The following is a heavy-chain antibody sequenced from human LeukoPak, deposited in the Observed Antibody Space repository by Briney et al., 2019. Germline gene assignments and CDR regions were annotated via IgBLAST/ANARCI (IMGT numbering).Heavy chain of an antibody. CDR1: GDSFSSYH. CDR3: ARVGRGDHTWGSYYCDH. CDR2: ISSSGST. J-gene: IGHJ4*02. V-gene: IGHV4-59*01. D-gene: IGHD3-16*01. Sequence: SETLSLTCTVSGDSFSSYHWSWLRQPPGKGLEWIGYISSSGSTSYNPSLKSRVTISVDTSRNQFSLRLNSMTAADTAVYYCARVGRGDHTWGSYYCDHWGRGTLVSVSS.